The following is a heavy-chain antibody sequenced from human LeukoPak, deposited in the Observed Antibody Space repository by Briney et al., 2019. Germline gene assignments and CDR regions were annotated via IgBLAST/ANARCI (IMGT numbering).Heavy chain of an antibody. J-gene: IGHJ4*02. CDR1: GGSISNYY. Sequence: SETLSLTCTVSGGSISNYYWSWIRQPPGKGLEWIGYIYYSGITNYNPSLKSRVTISVDTSKNQFSMKLSSVTTADTALYYCVRFGYYGSGSHRRVLDYWGQGTLVTVSS. CDR2: IYYSGIT. V-gene: IGHV4-59*01. CDR3: VRFGYYGSGSHRRVLDY. D-gene: IGHD3-10*01.